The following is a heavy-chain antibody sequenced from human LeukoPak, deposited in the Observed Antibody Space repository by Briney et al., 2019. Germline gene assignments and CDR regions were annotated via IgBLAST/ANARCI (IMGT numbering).Heavy chain of an antibody. CDR1: GYSFSSRW. D-gene: IGHD6-25*01. CDR2: IYPGDSDT. V-gene: IGHV5-51*01. Sequence: GESLKISCKASGYSFSSRWIGWVRQMPGKGLECMGIIYPGDSDTRYSPSFQGQVTISADKSISTAYLQWSSLKASDTAMYYCARADSSGWYNPWGHGTLVTVSA. CDR3: ARADSSGWYNP. J-gene: IGHJ5*02.